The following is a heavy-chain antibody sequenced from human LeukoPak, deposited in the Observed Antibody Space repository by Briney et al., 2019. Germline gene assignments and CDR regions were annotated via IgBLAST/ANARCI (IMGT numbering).Heavy chain of an antibody. CDR3: ARAYTAIILDY. V-gene: IGHV1-2*02. CDR1: GYTFTGYY. Sequence: GASVKVSCKASGYTFTGYYMHWVRQAPGRGLEWMGWINPNSGGTNYAQKFQGRVTMTRDTSISTAYMELSRLRSDDAAVYYCARAYTAIILDYWGQGTLVTVSS. J-gene: IGHJ4*02. D-gene: IGHD5-18*01. CDR2: INPNSGGT.